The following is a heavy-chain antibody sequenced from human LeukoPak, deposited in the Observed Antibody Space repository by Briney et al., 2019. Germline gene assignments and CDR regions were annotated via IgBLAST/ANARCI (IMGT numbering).Heavy chain of an antibody. V-gene: IGHV3-64D*06. CDR2: ISSNGDNT. CDR3: VRGTGY. Sequence: GGSPRLSCSVSGFTFSTYVMHWVRQAPGKGLEYVSVISSNGDNTYYADSVKGRFTISRDNTKNTLYLQMSSLRADDTAVYYCVRGTGYWGQGTLVTVSS. J-gene: IGHJ4*02. CDR1: GFTFSTYV.